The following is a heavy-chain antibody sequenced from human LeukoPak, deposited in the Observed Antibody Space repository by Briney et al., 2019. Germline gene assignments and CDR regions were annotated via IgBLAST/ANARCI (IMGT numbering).Heavy chain of an antibody. J-gene: IGHJ3*02. CDR1: GGSFSGYY. CDR3: ATLTGGDDAFDI. CDR2: IYSSGST. V-gene: IGHV4-59*01. D-gene: IGHD4-23*01. Sequence: SETLSLTCAVYGGSFSGYYWSWIRQPPGKGLEWIGYIYSSGSTNYNPSPKSRVTISVDTSKNQFSLKLNSVTPADTAVYYCATLTGGDDAFDIWGQGTMVTVSS.